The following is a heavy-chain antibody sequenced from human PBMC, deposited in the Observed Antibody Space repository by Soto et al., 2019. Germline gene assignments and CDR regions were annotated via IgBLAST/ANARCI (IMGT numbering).Heavy chain of an antibody. J-gene: IGHJ4*02. Sequence: QAQVVQSGAEVRKPGPSVKLSCKASEGTFNSYAIAWVRQAPGQGLEWMGGIIPYYNTLNYAQKFQDRVTITADGSTNSVYMELSSLRSDDTAIYFGASGASRWYRSCFDSWAQRTLVPASS. CDR2: IIPYYNTL. CDR1: EGTFNSYA. D-gene: IGHD6-13*01. V-gene: IGHV1-69*01. CDR3: ASGASRWYRSCFDS.